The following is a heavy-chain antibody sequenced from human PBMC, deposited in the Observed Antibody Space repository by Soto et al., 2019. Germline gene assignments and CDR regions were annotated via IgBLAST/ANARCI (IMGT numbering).Heavy chain of an antibody. CDR2: INAGNGNT. J-gene: IGHJ3*02. Sequence: QVQLVQSGAEVKKPGASVKVSYKASGYTFTSYAMHWVRQAPGQWLEWMGWINAGNGNTKYSQKFQGRVTITRDTSASTAYMELSSLRSEDTAVYYCARGALWFGEFADIWGQGTMVTVSS. D-gene: IGHD3-10*01. V-gene: IGHV1-3*01. CDR1: GYTFTSYA. CDR3: ARGALWFGEFADI.